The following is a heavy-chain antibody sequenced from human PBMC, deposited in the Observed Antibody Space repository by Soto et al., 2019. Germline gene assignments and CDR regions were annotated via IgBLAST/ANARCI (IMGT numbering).Heavy chain of an antibody. J-gene: IGHJ4*02. CDR1: GYSISSGYY. D-gene: IGHD3-10*01. V-gene: IGHV4-38-2*02. Sequence: KTSETLSLTCAVSGYSISSGYYWGWIRQPPGKGLEWIGSIYHSGSTYYNPSLKSRVTISVDTSKNQFSLKLSSVTAADTAVYYCARDRGYYYGSGSHLYYFDYWGQGTLVTVSS. CDR3: ARDRGYYYGSGSHLYYFDY. CDR2: IYHSGST.